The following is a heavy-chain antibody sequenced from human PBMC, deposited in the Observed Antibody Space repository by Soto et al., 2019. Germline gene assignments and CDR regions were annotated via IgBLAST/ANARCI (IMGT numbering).Heavy chain of an antibody. D-gene: IGHD2-8*01. CDR1: GYSCTRYW. Sequence: RGESLKICCKGSGYSCTRYWIGWVRQMRGKGLEWMGIIYPGDSATRYGPSFQGPVTISADKSISTAYLQWSSLKASDTAMYYCARRRYDCTGEYYYYYYGMDVWGQGTTVTVS. J-gene: IGHJ6*02. V-gene: IGHV5-51*01. CDR3: ARRRYDCTGEYYYYYYGMDV. CDR2: IYPGDSAT.